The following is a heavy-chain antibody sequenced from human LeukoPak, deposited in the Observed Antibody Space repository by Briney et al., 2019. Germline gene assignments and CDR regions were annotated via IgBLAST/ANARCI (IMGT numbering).Heavy chain of an antibody. CDR2: IISSNYI. J-gene: IGHJ4*02. Sequence: GESLKISCAASRFTFSSYTMNWVRQAPGKGLEWVSSIISSNYIYYADSVKGRFTISRDDAKNSLYLQMNSLRAEDTAVYYCARGNSGLDYWGQGTLVTVSS. V-gene: IGHV3-21*01. D-gene: IGHD1-26*01. CDR1: RFTFSSYT. CDR3: ARGNSGLDY.